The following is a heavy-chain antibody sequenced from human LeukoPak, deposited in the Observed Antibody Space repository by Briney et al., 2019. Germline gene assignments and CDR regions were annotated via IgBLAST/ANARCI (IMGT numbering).Heavy chain of an antibody. CDR1: GFTFSSHW. D-gene: IGHD5-12*01. CDR3: ARLIEAAGIDF. CDR2: IKQDGSAK. Sequence: GGSLRLSCVASGFTFSSHWMSWVRQAPGKGLEWVANIKQDGSAKYYVDSVKGRFTISRDNANNSLYLQMNSLRVEETAVYYCARLIEAAGIDFWGQGTLVTVSS. J-gene: IGHJ4*02. V-gene: IGHV3-7*01.